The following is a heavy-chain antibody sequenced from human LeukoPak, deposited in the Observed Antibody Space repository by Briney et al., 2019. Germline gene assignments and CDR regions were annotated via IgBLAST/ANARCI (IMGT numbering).Heavy chain of an antibody. CDR2: MNPNSGET. CDR1: GYTLSSYD. D-gene: IGHD7-27*01. V-gene: IGHV1-8*01. CDR3: ARGDPWGFDP. J-gene: IGHJ5*02. Sequence: ASVKVSCKTSGYTLSSYDINWVGQATGQGLEWMGWMNPNSGETGFAQNFQGRVTLTKNTSITTAYMELSSLRSEDTAVYYCARGDPWGFDPWGQGTLVTVSS.